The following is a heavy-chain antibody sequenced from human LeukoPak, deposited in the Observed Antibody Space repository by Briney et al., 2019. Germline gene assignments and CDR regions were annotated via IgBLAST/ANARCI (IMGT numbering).Heavy chain of an antibody. J-gene: IGHJ4*02. CDR3: ASSIAAAGTFDY. D-gene: IGHD6-13*01. Sequence: GGSLRLSCAASGFTVSSNYMSWVRQAPGEGLEWVSVIYSGGSTYYADSVKGRFTISRDNSKNTLYLQMNSLRAEDTAVYYCASSIAAAGTFDYWGQGTLVTVSS. V-gene: IGHV3-53*01. CDR1: GFTVSSNY. CDR2: IYSGGST.